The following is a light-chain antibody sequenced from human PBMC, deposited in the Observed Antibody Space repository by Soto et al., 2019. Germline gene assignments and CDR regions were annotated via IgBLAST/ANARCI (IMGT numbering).Light chain of an antibody. CDR2: AVS. CDR3: SSNAGSNNFV. Sequence: QSALTQPPSASGSPGPSVTISCTVTSSDVGASNYVSWYQQHPGKAPKLMIFAVSKRPSGVPDRLSGSKSGNTASLTVSGLQAEDAADYDGSSNAGSNNFVFGSGTKLTVL. J-gene: IGLJ1*01. V-gene: IGLV2-8*01. CDR1: SSDVGASNY.